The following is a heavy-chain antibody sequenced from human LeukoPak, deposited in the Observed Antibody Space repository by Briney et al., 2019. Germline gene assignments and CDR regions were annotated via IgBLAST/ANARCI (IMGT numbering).Heavy chain of an antibody. Sequence: GASVNVSCKASGYTFTINHIHWVRQAPGQGLEWMGVINPSGDSTTYAQNFQGRVTMTRDTSTSTVYMELRSLRSEDTAIYYCAKLATSDTGETYWGQGTLVTVSS. CDR3: AKLATSDTGETY. D-gene: IGHD3-16*01. CDR2: INPSGDST. J-gene: IGHJ4*02. CDR1: GYTFTINH. V-gene: IGHV1-46*01.